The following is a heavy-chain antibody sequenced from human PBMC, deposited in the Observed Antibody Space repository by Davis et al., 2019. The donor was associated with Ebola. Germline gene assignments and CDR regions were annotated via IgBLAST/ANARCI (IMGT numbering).Heavy chain of an antibody. CDR1: GFTFNTYS. V-gene: IGHV3-48*02. J-gene: IGHJ4*02. CDR3: ASLDPNKDYGDY. Sequence: PGGSLRLSCAASGFTFNTYSMNWVRQAPGKGLDWISYISSTSETIFYADSVKGRFTISRDNAKKSLYLGMSSLRDEDSAVYYCASLDPNKDYGDYWGQGTLVTVS. D-gene: IGHD4-17*01. CDR2: ISSTSETI.